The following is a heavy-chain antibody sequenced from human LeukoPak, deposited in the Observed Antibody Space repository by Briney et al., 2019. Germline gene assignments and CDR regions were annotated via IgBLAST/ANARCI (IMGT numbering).Heavy chain of an antibody. Sequence: SETLSLTCTVSGGSINSHYWSWIRQPPGKRLEWIGYIYHNGRSDYNPSLKTRVTISIHTSKQHLSLRLTSVTAADTAMYYCARGGALYGDYIAVDGSDVWGQGTMVTVSS. V-gene: IGHV4-59*11. CDR2: IYHNGRS. CDR3: ARGGALYGDYIAVDGSDV. CDR1: GGSINSHY. D-gene: IGHD4-17*01. J-gene: IGHJ3*01.